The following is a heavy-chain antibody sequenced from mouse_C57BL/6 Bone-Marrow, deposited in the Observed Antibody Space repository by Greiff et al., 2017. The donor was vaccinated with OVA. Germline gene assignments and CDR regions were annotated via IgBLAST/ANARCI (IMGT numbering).Heavy chain of an antibody. V-gene: IGHV5-17*01. CDR3: ARDGYYGSSYGY. CDR1: GFTFSDYG. J-gene: IGHJ2*01. D-gene: IGHD1-1*01. CDR2: ISSGSSTI. Sequence: EVKLVESGGGLVKPGGSLKLSCAASGFTFSDYGMHWVRQAPEKGLEWVAYISSGSSTIYYADTVKGRFTISRDNAKNTLFLQMTSLRSEDTAMYYCARDGYYGSSYGYWGQGTTLTVSS.